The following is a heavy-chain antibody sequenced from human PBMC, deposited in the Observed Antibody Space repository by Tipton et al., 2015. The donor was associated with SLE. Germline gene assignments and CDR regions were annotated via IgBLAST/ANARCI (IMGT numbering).Heavy chain of an antibody. J-gene: IGHJ2*01. D-gene: IGHD3-10*01. CDR1: GGSISSHY. CDR3: ARRESIWYFDL. CDR2: IYTSGST. V-gene: IGHV4-4*07. Sequence: TLSLTCTVSGGSISSHYWSWIRQPAGKGLEWIGRIYTSGSTSYNPSLNSRVTISVDTSKNQFSLNLSSVTAADTAVYYCARRESIWYFDLWGRGTLVTVSS.